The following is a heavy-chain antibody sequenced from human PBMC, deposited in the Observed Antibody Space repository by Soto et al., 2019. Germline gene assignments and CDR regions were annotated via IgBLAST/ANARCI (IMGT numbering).Heavy chain of an antibody. Sequence: ASVKVSCKASGFSFTGYYIHWLRQTPGQGLEWMGWINAHSGGTEYAQKFRGRVTLTRDTSIATAYLTLTSLTSDDTALYYCAKDLTRQLAYWLDPWGQGTQVTVSS. CDR2: INAHSGGT. CDR1: GFSFTGYY. CDR3: AKDLTRQLAYWLDP. D-gene: IGHD6-6*01. J-gene: IGHJ5*02. V-gene: IGHV1-2*02.